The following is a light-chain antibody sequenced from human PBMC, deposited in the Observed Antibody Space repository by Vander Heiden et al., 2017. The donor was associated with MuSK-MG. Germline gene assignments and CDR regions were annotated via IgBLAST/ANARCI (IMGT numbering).Light chain of an antibody. CDR2: GAS. V-gene: IGKV1-9*01. Sequence: DTQLTQSPSFLSVSVGDRATLSCRASQDIGSSLGWYQHKPGKDPRLLISGASTLRDGIPSRFSGSGYETEFTLTISSLQPEDVATYFCQQVSTYPLTFGGGTKVEIK. CDR1: QDIGSS. CDR3: QQVSTYPLT. J-gene: IGKJ4*01.